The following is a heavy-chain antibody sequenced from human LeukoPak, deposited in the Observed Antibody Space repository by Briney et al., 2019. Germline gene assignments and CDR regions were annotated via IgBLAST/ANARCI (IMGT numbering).Heavy chain of an antibody. J-gene: IGHJ4*02. CDR1: GYTFTGYY. CDR3: AIDDEFELQRKFDY. V-gene: IGHV1-18*04. Sequence: ASVKVSCKASGYTFTGYYISWVRQAPGQGLEWMGWISADTGNTDYAQKFQDRVSMTTDSSTTTAYMELRSLRSDDTAVYYCAIDDEFELQRKFDYWGQGTLVTVSS. CDR2: ISADTGNT. D-gene: IGHD1-26*01.